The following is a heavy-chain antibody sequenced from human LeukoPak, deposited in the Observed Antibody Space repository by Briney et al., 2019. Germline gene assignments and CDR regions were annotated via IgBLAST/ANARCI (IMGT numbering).Heavy chain of an antibody. CDR2: INEDGSTT. CDR1: GFTFSSNW. J-gene: IGHJ4*02. CDR3: ERENDQGFDY. D-gene: IGHD3-16*01. V-gene: IGHV3-74*01. Sequence: GGSLRLSCAASGFTFSSNWMHWVRQAPGKGLVWVSRINEDGSTTNYADSVKGRSTIFRDNAKNTLYLQMNSLRAEDTAVYYCERENDQGFDYWGQGTLVTVSS.